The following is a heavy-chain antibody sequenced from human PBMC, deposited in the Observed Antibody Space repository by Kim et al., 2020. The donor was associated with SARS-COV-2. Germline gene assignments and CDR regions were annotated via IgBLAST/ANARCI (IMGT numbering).Heavy chain of an antibody. CDR3: ASNTLPYNWNNERGCCYGMDV. V-gene: IGHV3-48*03. CDR1: GFTFSSYE. CDR2: ISSSGSTI. Sequence: GGSLRLSCAASGFTFSSYEMNWVRQAPGKGLEWVSYISSSGSTIYYADSVKGRFTISRDNAKNSLYLQMNSLRAEDTAVYYCASNTLPYNWNNERGCCYGMDVWGQGTTVTVSS. J-gene: IGHJ6*02. D-gene: IGHD1-20*01.